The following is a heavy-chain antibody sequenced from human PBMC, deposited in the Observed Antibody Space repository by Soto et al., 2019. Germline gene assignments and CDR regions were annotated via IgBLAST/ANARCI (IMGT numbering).Heavy chain of an antibody. J-gene: IGHJ6*02. V-gene: IGHV5-51*01. D-gene: IGHD3-3*02. Sequence: RGESLKISCQGSGYSFTSYWVAWVRQMPGKGLQWMGVIYPGDSDTRYSPSFQGQVTISADKSNSTAYLHWNTLRASDTAMYFCARHMENILHQMDVWGQGTTVTVS. CDR3: ARHMENILHQMDV. CDR2: IYPGDSDT. CDR1: GYSFTSYW.